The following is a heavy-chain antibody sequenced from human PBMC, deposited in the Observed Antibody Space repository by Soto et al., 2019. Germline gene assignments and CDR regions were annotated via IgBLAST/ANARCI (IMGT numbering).Heavy chain of an antibody. Sequence: PSETLSLTCTVSGGSISSYYWSWIRQPPGKGLEWIGYIYYSGSTNYNPSLKSRVTISVDTSKNQFSLKLSSVTAADTAVYYCARVVVPAANYYYYMDVWGKGTTVTVSS. D-gene: IGHD2-2*01. CDR1: GGSISSYY. CDR2: IYYSGST. V-gene: IGHV4-59*01. J-gene: IGHJ6*03. CDR3: ARVVVPAANYYYYMDV.